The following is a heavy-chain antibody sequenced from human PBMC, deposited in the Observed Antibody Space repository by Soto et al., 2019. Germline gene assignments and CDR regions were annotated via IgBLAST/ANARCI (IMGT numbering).Heavy chain of an antibody. CDR1: GGTFSSYA. V-gene: IGHV1-69*01. CDR3: ARSQGSSTSLEIYYYYYYGMDV. Sequence: QVQLVQSGAEVKKPGSSVKVSCKASGGTFSSYAISWVRQAPGQGLEWMGGIIPISGTANYAQKFQGRVTITADESTSTANMELSSPRSEDTAVYYCARSQGSSTSLEIYYYYYYGMDVWGQGTTVTVSS. CDR2: IIPISGTA. J-gene: IGHJ6*02. D-gene: IGHD2-2*01.